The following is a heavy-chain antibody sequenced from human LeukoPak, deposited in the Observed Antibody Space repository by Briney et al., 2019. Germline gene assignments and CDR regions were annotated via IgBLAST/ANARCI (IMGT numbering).Heavy chain of an antibody. J-gene: IGHJ5*02. CDR2: MNPNSGNT. D-gene: IGHD6-13*01. CDR1: GYTFTGYY. CDR3: AREGRPRIAAAAPGWFDP. V-gene: IGHV1-8*02. Sequence: ASVKVSCKASGYTFTGYYMHWVRQATGQGLEWMGWMNPNSGNTGYAQKFQGRVTMTRNTSISTAYMELSSLRTEDTAVYYCAREGRPRIAAAAPGWFDPWGQGTLVTVSS.